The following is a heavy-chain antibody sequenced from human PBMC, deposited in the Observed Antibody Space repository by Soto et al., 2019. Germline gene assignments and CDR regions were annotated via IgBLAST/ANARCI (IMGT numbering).Heavy chain of an antibody. CDR2: INHSGST. CDR3: ARDKITGHFDY. Sequence: SETLSLTCAVYGGSFSGYYWTWIRQPPGTGLEWIGEINHSGSTNYNPSLKSRVTISVDTSKNQFPLKLASVTAADTAVYYCARDKITGHFDYWGQGTLVTV. J-gene: IGHJ4*02. D-gene: IGHD2-8*02. CDR1: GGSFSGYY. V-gene: IGHV4-34*01.